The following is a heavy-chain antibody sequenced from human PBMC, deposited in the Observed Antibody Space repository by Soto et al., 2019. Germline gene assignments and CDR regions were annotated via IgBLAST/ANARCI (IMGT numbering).Heavy chain of an antibody. D-gene: IGHD6-13*01. CDR3: VKDESINWYSGHFRH. CDR1: GFPFDDYA. J-gene: IGHJ1*01. V-gene: IGHV3-9*01. Sequence: SLRLSCAASGFPFDDYAMHWVRQVPGKGLEWVSGINWNSGSIGYGDSVKGRFAISRDNAKNSLHLQMNSLSAEDTAFYYCVKDESINWYSGHFRHWGQGTLVTVS. CDR2: INWNSGSI.